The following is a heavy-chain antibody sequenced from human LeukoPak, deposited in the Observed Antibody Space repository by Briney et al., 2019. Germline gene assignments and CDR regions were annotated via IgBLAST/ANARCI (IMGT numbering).Heavy chain of an antibody. CDR1: EYNFTSYW. D-gene: IGHD5-12*01. CDR3: ARQTVRGGYEYDYGMDV. Sequence: GESLKISCKGSEYNFTSYWIGWVRQMQGKGLDWMGIIYPGDSEARSSPSFQGQVTISADKSISTAYLQWSSLMASDAAIYYCARQTVRGGYEYDYGMDVWGQGTTVTVSS. V-gene: IGHV5-51*01. CDR2: IYPGDSEA. J-gene: IGHJ6*02.